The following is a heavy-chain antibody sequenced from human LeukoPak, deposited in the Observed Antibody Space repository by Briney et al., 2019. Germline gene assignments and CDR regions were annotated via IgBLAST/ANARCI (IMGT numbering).Heavy chain of an antibody. Sequence: SETLSLTCAVYGGSFSGYYWSWIRQPPGKGLEWIGEINHSGSTNYNPSLKSRVTISVDTSKNQFSLKLSSVTAADTAVYYCARGIRRSKWLSWGQGTLVTVSS. V-gene: IGHV4-34*01. D-gene: IGHD6-19*01. J-gene: IGHJ4*02. CDR2: INHSGST. CDR3: ARGIRRSKWLS. CDR1: GGSFSGYY.